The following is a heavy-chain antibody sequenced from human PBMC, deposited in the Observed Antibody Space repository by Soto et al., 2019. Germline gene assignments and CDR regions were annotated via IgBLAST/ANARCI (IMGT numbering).Heavy chain of an antibody. Sequence: GGSLRLSCAASGFTFRSFTMNWVRQAPGKGLEWVSTISSNSAYIYYTDALRGRFTISRDNAKNSLHLQMNSLRAEDTAVYYCTRDASRDSSARGWFDPWGPGTLVPVSS. CDR3: TRDASRDSSARGWFDP. J-gene: IGHJ5*02. V-gene: IGHV3-21*01. CDR1: GFTFRSFT. D-gene: IGHD6-13*01. CDR2: ISSNSAYI.